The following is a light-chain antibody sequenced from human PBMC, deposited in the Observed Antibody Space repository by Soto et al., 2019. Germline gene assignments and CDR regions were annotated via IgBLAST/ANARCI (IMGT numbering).Light chain of an antibody. Sequence: DIQMTQSPSTLSASVGDRVTITCRASQSISSWLAWYQQKPGKAPKLLIYDASSLESGVPSRCSVSGSGTEFTLTISSLQPDDFATYYCQQYNSYPYTFGQGTKLEIK. CDR3: QQYNSYPYT. V-gene: IGKV1-5*01. CDR2: DAS. CDR1: QSISSW. J-gene: IGKJ2*01.